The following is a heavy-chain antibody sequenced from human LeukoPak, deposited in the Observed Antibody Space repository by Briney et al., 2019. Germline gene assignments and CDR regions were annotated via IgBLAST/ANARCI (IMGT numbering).Heavy chain of an antibody. Sequence: GGSLRLSCAASGFTFSSYGMSWVRQSPGKGLEWVSAISGSDGATYYADSVKGRFTISRDNSKNTLYLQMNSLRAEDTAVYYCAKDGPVATVWGQGTLVTVSS. V-gene: IGHV3-23*01. CDR3: AKDGPVATV. D-gene: IGHD6-13*01. CDR2: ISGSDGAT. CDR1: GFTFSSYG. J-gene: IGHJ1*01.